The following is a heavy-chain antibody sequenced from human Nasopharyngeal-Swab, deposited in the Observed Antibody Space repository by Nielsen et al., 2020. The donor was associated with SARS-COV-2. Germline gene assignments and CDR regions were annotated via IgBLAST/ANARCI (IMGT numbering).Heavy chain of an antibody. CDR2: IIPILGIA. V-gene: IGHV1-69*04. CDR1: GGTFSSHA. Sequence: SVKVSCKASGGTFSSHAISWVRQAPGQGLEWMGRIIPILGIANYAQKFQGRVTITADKSTSTAYMELSSLRSDDTAVYYCARDPTSVAGTGDYYYGMDVWGQGTTVTVSS. J-gene: IGHJ6*02. CDR3: ARDPTSVAGTGDYYYGMDV. D-gene: IGHD6-19*01.